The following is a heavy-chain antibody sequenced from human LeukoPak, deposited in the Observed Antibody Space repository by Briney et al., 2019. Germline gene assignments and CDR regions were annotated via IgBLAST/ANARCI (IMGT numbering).Heavy chain of an antibody. J-gene: IGHJ3*02. CDR3: ARRVMGARDAFDI. D-gene: IGHD1-26*01. V-gene: IGHV3-23*01. Sequence: GGSLRLSCAASGFTFSSYAMSWVRQAPGKGLEWVSAISGSGGSTYYADSVKGRFTISRDNSKNTLYLQMNSLRAEDTAVYYCARRVMGARDAFDIWGQGTMVTVSS. CDR2: ISGSGGST. CDR1: GFTFSSYA.